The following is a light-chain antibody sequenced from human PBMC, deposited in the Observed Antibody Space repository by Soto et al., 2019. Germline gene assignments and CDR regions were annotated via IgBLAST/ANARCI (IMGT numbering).Light chain of an antibody. Sequence: IQMTQSQASLSGSVGARVTMTCRASQSISNWLAWYQQKPGKAPKLLIYKASSLESGVPSRFSGSGSGTEFTLTISSLQPDDFATYYCQQYNSSFGQGTKVDIK. CDR1: QSISNW. CDR2: KAS. CDR3: QQYNSS. J-gene: IGKJ2*01. V-gene: IGKV1-5*03.